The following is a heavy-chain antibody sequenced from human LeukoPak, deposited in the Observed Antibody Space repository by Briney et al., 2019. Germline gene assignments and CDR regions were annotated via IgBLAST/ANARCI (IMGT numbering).Heavy chain of an antibody. Sequence: PGGSLRLSCAASGFTFDDYGMSWVRQAPGKGLEWVSGINWNGGSTGYADSVKGRFTISRDNAKNSLYLQMNSLRAEDTAVYYCARDNGYSSGWTLYYYYMDVWGKGTTVTVSS. CDR3: ARDNGYSSGWTLYYYYMDV. CDR1: GFTFDDYG. D-gene: IGHD6-19*01. CDR2: INWNGGST. V-gene: IGHV3-20*04. J-gene: IGHJ6*03.